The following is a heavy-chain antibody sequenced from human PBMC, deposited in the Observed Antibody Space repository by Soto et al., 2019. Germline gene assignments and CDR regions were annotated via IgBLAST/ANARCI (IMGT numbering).Heavy chain of an antibody. Sequence: QVQLVQSGAEVKKPGSSVKVSCKASGGTFSSYAISWVRQAPGQGLEWMGGIIPIFGTPNYALKFQGRVTITADESTSTAYMELSSLRSEDTAVYYCASSRKDYYYYGMDVWGQGTTVTVSS. CDR2: IIPIFGTP. CDR3: ASSRKDYYYYGMDV. J-gene: IGHJ6*02. V-gene: IGHV1-69*12. CDR1: GGTFSSYA. D-gene: IGHD6-13*01.